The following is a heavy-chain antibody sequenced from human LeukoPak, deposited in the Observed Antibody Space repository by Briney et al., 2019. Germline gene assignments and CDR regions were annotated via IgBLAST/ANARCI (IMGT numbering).Heavy chain of an antibody. CDR3: ARVRGVNSGSYGFDY. V-gene: IGHV1-2*02. Sequence: PRASVKVSCKASGYTFTGYYIHWVRQAPGQGLEWMGWINPNSGGTNYAREFQGRVTMTRDTSISTAYMELSRLRSDDTAVYYCARVRGVNSGSYGFDYWGQGTLVTVSS. J-gene: IGHJ4*02. D-gene: IGHD3-10*01. CDR1: GYTFTGYY. CDR2: INPNSGGT.